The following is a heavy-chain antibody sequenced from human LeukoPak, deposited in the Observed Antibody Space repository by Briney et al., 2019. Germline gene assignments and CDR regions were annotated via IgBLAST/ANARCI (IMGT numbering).Heavy chain of an antibody. V-gene: IGHV4-30-4*08. Sequence: SETLSLTCTVSGGSISSSSYYWGWIRQPPGKGLEWIGYIYYSGSTYYNPSLKSRVTISVDTSKNQFSLKLSSVTAADTAVYYCARFYGSGKSWFDPWGQGTLVTVSS. CDR2: IYYSGST. CDR1: GGSISSSSYY. D-gene: IGHD3-10*01. CDR3: ARFYGSGKSWFDP. J-gene: IGHJ5*02.